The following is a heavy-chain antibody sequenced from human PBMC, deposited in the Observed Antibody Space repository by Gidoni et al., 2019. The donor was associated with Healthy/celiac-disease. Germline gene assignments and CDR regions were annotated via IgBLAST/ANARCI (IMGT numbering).Heavy chain of an antibody. CDR3: AGGQWLVRPFDY. D-gene: IGHD6-19*01. Sequence: QVTLRESGPALVKPTQTLTLTCTFSGFSLSTSGMCVSWIRQPPGKALEWLARIDWDDDKYYSTSLKTRLTISKDTSKNQVVLTMTNMDPVDTATYYCAGGQWLVRPFDYWGQGTLVTVSS. CDR2: IDWDDDK. V-gene: IGHV2-70*15. J-gene: IGHJ4*02. CDR1: GFSLSTSGMC.